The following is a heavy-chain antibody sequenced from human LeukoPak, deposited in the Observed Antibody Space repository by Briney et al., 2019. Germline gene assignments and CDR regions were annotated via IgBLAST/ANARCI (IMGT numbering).Heavy chain of an antibody. CDR3: AINYYDSSGYYPNWFDP. D-gene: IGHD3-22*01. CDR1: GGTFTSYD. CDR2: MNPNSGNT. Sequence: ASVKVSCKASGGTFTSYDINWVRQATGQGLEWMGWMNPNSGNTGYAQKFQGRVTMTRNTSISTAYMELSSLRSEDTAVYYCAINYYDSSGYYPNWFDPWGQGTLVTVSS. J-gene: IGHJ5*02. V-gene: IGHV1-8*01.